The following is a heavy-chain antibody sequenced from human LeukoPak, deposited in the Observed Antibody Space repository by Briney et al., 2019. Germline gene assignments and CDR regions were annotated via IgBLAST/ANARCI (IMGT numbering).Heavy chain of an antibody. CDR2: IYYSGST. J-gene: IGHJ3*02. CDR3: ARIPNSGKLRGAFDI. D-gene: IGHD6-19*01. CDR1: GGSISSSSYY. Sequence: SETLSLTCTVSGGSISSSSYYWGWIRQPPGKGLEWIGSIYYSGSTYYNPSLKSRVTISVDTSKNQFSLKLSSVTAADTAVYYCARIPNSGKLRGAFDIWGQGTMVTVSS. V-gene: IGHV4-39*07.